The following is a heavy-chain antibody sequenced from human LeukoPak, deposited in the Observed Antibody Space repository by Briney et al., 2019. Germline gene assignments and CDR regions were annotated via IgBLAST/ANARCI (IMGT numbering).Heavy chain of an antibody. J-gene: IGHJ3*02. CDR1: GYTFTSYG. Sequence: ASVEVSCKASGYTFTSYGVSWVRQAPGQGLEWMGWISAYNGNTNYAQKLQGRVTMTTDTSTSTAYMELRSLRSDDTAVYYCARSSGDYGDYPLGAFDIWGQGTMVTVSS. D-gene: IGHD4-17*01. CDR3: ARSSGDYGDYPLGAFDI. V-gene: IGHV1-18*01. CDR2: ISAYNGNT.